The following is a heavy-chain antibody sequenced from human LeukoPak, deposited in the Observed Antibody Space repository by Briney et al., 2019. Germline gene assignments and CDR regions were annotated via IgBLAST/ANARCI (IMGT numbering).Heavy chain of an antibody. Sequence: GRSLRLSCAASGFTFSDYYMGWIRQAPGKGLEWVSYISTGGSTIYYADSVKGRFTISGDNAKNSLSLQMNSLRAEDTAVYYCARSLYSSGWYSDYWGQGTLVTVSS. CDR3: ARSLYSSGWYSDY. D-gene: IGHD6-19*01. V-gene: IGHV3-11*04. J-gene: IGHJ4*02. CDR2: ISTGGSTI. CDR1: GFTFSDYY.